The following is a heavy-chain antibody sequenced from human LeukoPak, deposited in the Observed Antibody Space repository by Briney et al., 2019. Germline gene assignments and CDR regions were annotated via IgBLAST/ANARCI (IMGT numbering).Heavy chain of an antibody. CDR3: ARLGNCSGGSCYNASNDAFDI. CDR2: INHSGST. V-gene: IGHV4-34*01. J-gene: IGHJ3*02. D-gene: IGHD2-15*01. CDR1: GGSFSGYY. Sequence: SETLSLTCAVYGGSFSGYYWSWIRQPPGKGLEWIGEINHSGSTNYNPSLKSRVTISVDTSKNQFSLKLSSVTAADTAVYYCARLGNCSGGSCYNASNDAFDIWGQGTMVTVSS.